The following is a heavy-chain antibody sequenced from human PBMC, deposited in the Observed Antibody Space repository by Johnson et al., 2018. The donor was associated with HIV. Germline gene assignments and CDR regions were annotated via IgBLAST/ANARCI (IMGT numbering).Heavy chain of an antibody. CDR3: ASCGYSSGWIVSEDGFDV. D-gene: IGHD6-19*01. Sequence: QEQLVESGGGVVQPGGSLRLSCAASGFTFSNYWMHWVRQAPGKGLEWVAVISNDGNSKYYTESLKGRITISRDNSMNTLYLQMNSLRPGDTAVNYCASCGYSSGWIVSEDGFDVWGQGTLVTVSS. CDR1: GFTFSNYW. J-gene: IGHJ3*01. CDR2: ISNDGNSK. V-gene: IGHV3-30-3*01.